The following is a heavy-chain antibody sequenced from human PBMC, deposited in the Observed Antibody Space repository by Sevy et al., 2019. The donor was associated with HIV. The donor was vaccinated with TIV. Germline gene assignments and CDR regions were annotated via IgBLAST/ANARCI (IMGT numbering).Heavy chain of an antibody. CDR2: IYTSGST. CDR3: AREGSTWAGWFDP. J-gene: IGHJ5*02. Sequence: SETLSLTCTVSGGSISSGSYYWSWIRQPAGKGLEWIGRIYTSGSTNYNPSLKSRVTISVDTSKNQFSLKLSSVTAADTAVYYCAREGSTWAGWFDPWGQGILVTVSS. V-gene: IGHV4-61*02. D-gene: IGHD2-2*01. CDR1: GGSISSGSYY.